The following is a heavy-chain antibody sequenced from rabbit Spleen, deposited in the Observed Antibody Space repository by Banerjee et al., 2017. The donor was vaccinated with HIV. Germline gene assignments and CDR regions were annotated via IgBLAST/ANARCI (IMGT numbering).Heavy chain of an antibody. D-gene: IGHD4-2*01. CDR1: GFSFSNKAV. J-gene: IGHJ4*01. CDR2: IDVRSSGNI. Sequence: QEQLVESGGGLVKPEGSLKLSCTASGFSFSNKAVMCWVRQAPGKGLEWIACIDVRSSGNIYYASWAKGRFTVSKSSSTTVTLQMTSLTAADTATYFCARDPAGREDFNLWGPGTLVTVS. V-gene: IGHV1S45*01. CDR3: ARDPAGREDFNL.